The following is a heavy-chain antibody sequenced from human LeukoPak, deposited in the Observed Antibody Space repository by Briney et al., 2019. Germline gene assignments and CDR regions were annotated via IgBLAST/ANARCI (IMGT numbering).Heavy chain of an antibody. CDR1: GFTFSSYA. D-gene: IGHD5-18*01. Sequence: PGGSLRLSCAASGFTFSSYAMSWVRQAPGKGLEWVSVISGNGGRTYYADSVKGRFTISRDNPKNTLYLQMNSLRAEDTAVYYCAKVRDLDTVLGRSDNWGQGTLVTVSS. CDR2: ISGNGGRT. J-gene: IGHJ4*02. V-gene: IGHV3-23*01. CDR3: AKVRDLDTVLGRSDN.